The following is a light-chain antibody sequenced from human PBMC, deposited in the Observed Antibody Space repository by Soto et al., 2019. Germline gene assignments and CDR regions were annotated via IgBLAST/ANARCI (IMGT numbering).Light chain of an antibody. V-gene: IGKV3D-15*01. CDR3: QQYNNWGLA. CDR2: GAS. J-gene: IGKJ4*01. Sequence: VVMNQSPATLSVSPGERATLSCRASENVGTNLAWYQQKPGQAPRPLIYGASTRATGVPAKFSGSGSGTEFTLTISSLQSEEFAVYYCQQYNNWGLAFGGGTKVEIK. CDR1: ENVGTN.